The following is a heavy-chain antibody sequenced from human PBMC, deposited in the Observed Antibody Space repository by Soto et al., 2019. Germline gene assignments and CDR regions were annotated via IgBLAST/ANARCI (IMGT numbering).Heavy chain of an antibody. J-gene: IGHJ5*02. CDR3: ARRHIVVRQAAWFDP. Sequence: QEQLQESGPGLVKPSETLSLTCTVSGDSLSSYYWSWIRQPPGKGLEWIGCVFDTGSTDYNPALKSRVTISVETSKNQFSLRLTSVTAADTAVYYCARRHIVVRQAAWFDPWGQGSLVTVSS. CDR2: VFDTGST. CDR1: GDSLSSYY. V-gene: IGHV4-59*01. D-gene: IGHD2-21*01.